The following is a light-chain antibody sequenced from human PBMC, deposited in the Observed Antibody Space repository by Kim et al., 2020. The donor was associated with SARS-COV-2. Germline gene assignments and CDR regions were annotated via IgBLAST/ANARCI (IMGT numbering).Light chain of an antibody. Sequence: SVSPGQTASITCSGDKLGDEYACWYQQKPGQSPVLVIYQDSKRPSGIPKRFSGSNSGNTATLTISETQAMDEADYYCQAWDSSNVVFGGGTKLTVL. J-gene: IGLJ2*01. CDR1: KLGDEY. V-gene: IGLV3-1*01. CDR2: QDS. CDR3: QAWDSSNVV.